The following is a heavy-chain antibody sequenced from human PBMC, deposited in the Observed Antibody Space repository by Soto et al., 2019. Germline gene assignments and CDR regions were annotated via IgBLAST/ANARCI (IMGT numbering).Heavy chain of an antibody. J-gene: IGHJ5*02. CDR3: ARLTSRIAAASHGRGNYSDP. CDR1: GGSVTSGIFY. CDR2: VFFMGNT. V-gene: IGHV4-39*01. D-gene: IGHD6-25*01. Sequence: PAGTLSLTCRASGGSVTSGIFYWGWVRQAPGKGLEWIGDVFFMGNTWYNADLKARLTISVKTSNDQFSLRLSSVTAADTAFYFAARLTSRIAAASHGRGNYSDPWGQGTLVTASS.